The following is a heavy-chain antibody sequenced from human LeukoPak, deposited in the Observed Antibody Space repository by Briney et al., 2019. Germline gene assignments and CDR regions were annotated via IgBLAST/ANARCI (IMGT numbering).Heavy chain of an antibody. J-gene: IGHJ4*02. D-gene: IGHD1-26*01. CDR3: TRLSGGESRGSYLSY. CDR2: IRSKASSYAT. V-gene: IGHV3-73*01. CDR1: GFTFSGSA. Sequence: GGSLRLSCAASGFTFSGSAMHWVRQASGKGLEWVGRIRSKASSYATAYAASVKGRFTISRDDSKNTAYLQMNSLKTEDTAVYYCTRLSGGESRGSYLSYWGQGTLVTVSS.